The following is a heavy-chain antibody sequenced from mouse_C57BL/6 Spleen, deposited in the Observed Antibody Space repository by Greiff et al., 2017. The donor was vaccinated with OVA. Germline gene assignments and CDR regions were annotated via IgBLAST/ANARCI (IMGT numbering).Heavy chain of an antibody. Sequence: LQESGAELVRPGASVTLSCKASGYTFTDYEMHWVKQTPVHGLEWIGAIDPETGGTAYNQKFKGKAILTADKSSSTAYMELRSLTSEDSAVYCCTSPPRANFDYWGQGTTLTVSS. CDR3: TSPPRANFDY. D-gene: IGHD3-1*01. J-gene: IGHJ2*01. V-gene: IGHV1-15*01. CDR2: IDPETGGT. CDR1: GYTFTDYE.